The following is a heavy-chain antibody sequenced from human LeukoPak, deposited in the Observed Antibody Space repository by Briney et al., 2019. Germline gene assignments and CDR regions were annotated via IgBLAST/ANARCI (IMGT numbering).Heavy chain of an antibody. CDR1: GFTFSSYD. CDR2: IGTAGDT. CDR3: ARGYSSGWYYWFDP. D-gene: IGHD6-19*01. Sequence: GGSLRLSCAASGFTFSSYDMHWVRQATGKGLEWVLAIGTAGDTYYPGSVKGRFTISRENAKNSLYLQMSSLRAGDTAVYYCARGYSSGWYYWFDPWGQGTLVTASS. V-gene: IGHV3-13*01. J-gene: IGHJ5*02.